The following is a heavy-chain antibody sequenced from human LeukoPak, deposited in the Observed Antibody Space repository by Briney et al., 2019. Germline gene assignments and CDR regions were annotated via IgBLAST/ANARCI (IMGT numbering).Heavy chain of an antibody. Sequence: RIYTSGSTNYNPSLKSRVTISVDTSKNQFSLKLSSVTAADTAVYYCARDQPSQLPWAFDIWGQGTMVTVSS. CDR2: IYTSGST. D-gene: IGHD2-2*01. CDR3: ARDQPSQLPWAFDI. V-gene: IGHV4-61*02. J-gene: IGHJ3*02.